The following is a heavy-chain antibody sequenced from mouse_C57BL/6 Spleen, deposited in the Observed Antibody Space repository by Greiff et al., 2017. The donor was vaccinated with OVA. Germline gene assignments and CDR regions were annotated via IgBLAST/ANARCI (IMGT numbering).Heavy chain of an antibody. CDR1: GYTFTDYY. CDR2: INPNNGGT. J-gene: IGHJ2*01. V-gene: IGHV1-26*01. CDR3: ARLDYGSSYFDY. Sequence: EVQLKQSGPELVKPGASVKISCKASGYTFTDYYMNWVKQSHGKSLEWIGDINPNNGGTSYNQKFKGKATLTVDKSSSTAYMELRSLTSEDSAVYYCARLDYGSSYFDYWGQGTTLTVSS. D-gene: IGHD1-1*01.